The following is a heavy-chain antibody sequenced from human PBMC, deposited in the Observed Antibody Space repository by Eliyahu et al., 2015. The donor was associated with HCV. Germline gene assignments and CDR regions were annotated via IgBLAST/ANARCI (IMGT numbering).Heavy chain of an antibody. Sequence: QVQLVQSGAEVKKPGSSVKVSCKASGGTFSRYDISWVRQAPGQGLXWVGGIIPMFGTANYAQKFQGRVTITADESTSTAYMELSSLRFEDTAVYYCARAFSYDFWSGYYYYWGQGTLVTVSS. J-gene: IGHJ4*02. CDR1: GGTFSRYD. D-gene: IGHD3-3*01. CDR2: IIPMFGTA. V-gene: IGHV1-69*01. CDR3: ARAFSYDFWSGYYYY.